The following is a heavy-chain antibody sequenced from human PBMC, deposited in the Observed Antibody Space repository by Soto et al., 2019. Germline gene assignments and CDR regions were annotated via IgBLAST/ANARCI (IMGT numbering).Heavy chain of an antibody. CDR2: IYFGQPTH. D-gene: IGHD6-13*01. Sequence: QVQLQESGPGLVKPSETLSLTCTVSGSSLNDFQWIWIRQPPGKGLEWIGSIYFGQPTHSENPSLKSRVTIAPDTSKSQASLKLASVTAADAAVYFCARSNTRYSSPDYWGQGSRVTVSS. CDR3: ARSNTRYSSPDY. J-gene: IGHJ4*02. V-gene: IGHV4-59*08. CDR1: GSSLNDFQ.